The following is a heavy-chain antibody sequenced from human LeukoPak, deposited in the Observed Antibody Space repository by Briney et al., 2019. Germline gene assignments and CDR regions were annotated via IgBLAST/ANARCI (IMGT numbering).Heavy chain of an antibody. CDR1: GFTFSSYA. D-gene: IGHD6-13*01. CDR2: ISYDGSNK. Sequence: PGGSLRLSCAASGFTFSSYAMHWVRQAPGKGLEWVAVISYDGSNKYYADSVKGRFTISRDNSKNTLYLQMNSLRAEDTAVYYCARYIAAAGTGVYGMDVWGQGTTVTVSS. J-gene: IGHJ6*02. V-gene: IGHV3-30-3*01. CDR3: ARYIAAAGTGVYGMDV.